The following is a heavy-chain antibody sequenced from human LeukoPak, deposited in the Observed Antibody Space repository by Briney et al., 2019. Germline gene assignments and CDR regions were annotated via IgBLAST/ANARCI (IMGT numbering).Heavy chain of an antibody. CDR1: GFNLDDYA. CDR2: LGWNSGSI. D-gene: IGHD1-26*01. J-gene: IGHJ4*02. CDR3: ARGVSLGATPPSFDY. Sequence: PGRSLRLSCAASGFNLDDYAMHWVRQAPGKGLEWVSGLGWNSGSIKYADSVKGRFTISRDNAKNSLYLQMNSLRAEDTAVYYCARGVSLGATPPSFDYWGQGTLVTVSS. V-gene: IGHV3-9*01.